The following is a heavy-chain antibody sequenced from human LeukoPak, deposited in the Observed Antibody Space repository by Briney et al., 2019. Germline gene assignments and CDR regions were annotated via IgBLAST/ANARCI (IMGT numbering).Heavy chain of an antibody. CDR3: ARILGSYSDY. Sequence: SGGTLRLSCAASGFTFSSHGMHWVRQVPGKGLEWVATIWFDGSNKYYADSVKGRFTISRDNSKNTLYLRMNSLRAEDTAVYYCARILGSYSDYWGQGTLVTVSS. CDR2: IWFDGSNK. D-gene: IGHD3-16*01. CDR1: GFTFSSHG. V-gene: IGHV3-33*08. J-gene: IGHJ4*02.